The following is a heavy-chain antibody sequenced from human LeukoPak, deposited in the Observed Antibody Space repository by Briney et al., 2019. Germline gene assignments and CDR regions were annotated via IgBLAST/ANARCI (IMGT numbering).Heavy chain of an antibody. Sequence: SETLSLTCAVYGGSFSGYYWSWIRQPPGKGLEWIGEIKHSGSTNYNPSLKSRVTISVDTSKNQFSPKLSSVTAADTAVYYCATTGGRELFGDYYYYGMDVWGQGTTVTVSS. J-gene: IGHJ6*02. V-gene: IGHV4-34*01. CDR2: IKHSGST. CDR1: GGSFSGYY. CDR3: ATTGGRELFGDYYYYGMDV. D-gene: IGHD3-10*01.